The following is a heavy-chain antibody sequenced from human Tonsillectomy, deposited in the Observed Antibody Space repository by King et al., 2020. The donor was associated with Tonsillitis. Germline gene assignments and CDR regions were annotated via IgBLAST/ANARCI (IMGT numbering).Heavy chain of an antibody. CDR2: IDPGDSDT. V-gene: IGHV5-51*03. CDR3: ARSRDTYYYDSSGYYPKWFDS. D-gene: IGHD3-22*01. J-gene: IGHJ5*01. CDR1: GFSFSTYW. Sequence: VKLVESGAEVKKPGESLKISGKGSGFSFSTYWIAWVRQMPGKGLEWMGIIDPGDSDTRYSPSFQGQVTISADKSISTAYLQWSSLKASDTAMYYCARSRDTYYYDSSGYYPKWFDSWGQGTLVTVSS.